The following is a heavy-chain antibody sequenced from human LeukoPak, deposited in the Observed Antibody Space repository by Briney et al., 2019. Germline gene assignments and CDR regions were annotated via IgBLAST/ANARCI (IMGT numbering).Heavy chain of an antibody. V-gene: IGHV3-30-3*01. CDR2: ITYEGSNK. Sequence: GRSLRLSCAASGFXFSSYAMHWVRQAPGKGLEWVARITYEGSNKYIADSVKGRCTISRDNSKFALYLQMNSLRAEDTAVYYCARDGYGSGRGDAFDIWGQGTMVTVSS. CDR1: GFXFSSYA. CDR3: ARDGYGSGRGDAFDI. D-gene: IGHD3-10*01. J-gene: IGHJ3*02.